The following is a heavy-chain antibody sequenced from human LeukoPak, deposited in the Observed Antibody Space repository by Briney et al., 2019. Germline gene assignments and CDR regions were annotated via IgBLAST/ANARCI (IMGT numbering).Heavy chain of an antibody. D-gene: IGHD1-1*01. CDR3: ARDTTNWNPPDC. CDR2: ISAYNGNT. J-gene: IGHJ4*02. Sequence: ASVKVSCKASGSTFTGYYMHWVRQAPGQGLEWMGWISAYNGNTNYAQKLQGRVTMTTDTSTSTAYMELRSLRSDDTAVYYCARDTTNWNPPDCRGQGTLVTVSS. V-gene: IGHV1-18*04. CDR1: GSTFTGYY.